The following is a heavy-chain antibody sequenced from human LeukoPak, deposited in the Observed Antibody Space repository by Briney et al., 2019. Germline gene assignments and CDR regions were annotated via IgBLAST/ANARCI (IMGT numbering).Heavy chain of an antibody. Sequence: GGSLRLSCAASGFTFSSYGMHWVRQAPGKGLEWVAFIRYDGSNKFYADSVKGRFTISRDNSKNTLYLQMISLRAEDTAVYYCAKTLPGFYSDSSAHGDYWGQGTLVTVSS. D-gene: IGHD3-22*01. V-gene: IGHV3-30*02. CDR1: GFTFSSYG. CDR2: IRYDGSNK. J-gene: IGHJ4*02. CDR3: AKTLPGFYSDSSAHGDY.